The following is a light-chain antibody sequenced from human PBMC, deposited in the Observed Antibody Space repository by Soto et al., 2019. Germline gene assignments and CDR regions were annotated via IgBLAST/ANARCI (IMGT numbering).Light chain of an antibody. Sequence: EIVLTQSPGSLSLSPGQRATLSCRASQSVDTTFFAWYQKKPGQAPRLLLYGASKRATGIPDRFSGSGSGTDFTLIISRLEPEDFAVYYFHQYMRSVTFGHGNKVEIK. CDR2: GAS. V-gene: IGKV3-20*01. CDR1: QSVDTTF. CDR3: HQYMRSVT. J-gene: IGKJ1*01.